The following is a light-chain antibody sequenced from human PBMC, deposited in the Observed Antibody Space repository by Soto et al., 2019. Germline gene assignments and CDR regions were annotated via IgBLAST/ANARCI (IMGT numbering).Light chain of an antibody. J-gene: IGKJ1*01. CDR1: QSVNTN. CDR2: GAS. V-gene: IGKV3-20*01. CDR3: QQYGSSGT. Sequence: VLTQSPGTLSLSTGERATFSCRATQSVNTNLAWYQQRSGQAPRLLIYGASNRATGIPDRFSGSGSGTDFTLTISRLEPEDFAVYYCQQYGSSGTFGQGTKVDIK.